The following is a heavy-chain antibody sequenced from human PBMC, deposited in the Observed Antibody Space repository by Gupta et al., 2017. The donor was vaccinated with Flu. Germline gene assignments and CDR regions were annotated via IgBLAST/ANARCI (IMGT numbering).Heavy chain of an antibody. J-gene: IGHJ4*02. CDR3: AREVLYGGSNENTFDS. V-gene: IGHV4-34*01. Sequence: GYYWSWIRQPPGKGLEWIGEINHSGRTNYNPALKSRVTISVDTSKNQFSLKLNSVTAADTAVYYCAREVLYGGSNENTFDSWDQGTLVTVSS. CDR1: GYY. D-gene: IGHD1-26*01. CDR2: INHSGRT.